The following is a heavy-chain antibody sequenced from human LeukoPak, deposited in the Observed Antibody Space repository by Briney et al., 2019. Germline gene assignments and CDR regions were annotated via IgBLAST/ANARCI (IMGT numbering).Heavy chain of an antibody. CDR3: ARHGSSSWYDAFDI. CDR2: INHSGST. J-gene: IGHJ3*02. CDR1: GGSFSGYY. D-gene: IGHD6-13*01. Sequence: SETLSLTCAVYGGSFSGYYWSWIRQPPGKGLEWIGEINHSGSTNYNPSLKGRVTISVDTSKNQFSLKLSSVTAADTAVYYCARHGSSSWYDAFDIWGQGTMVTVSS. V-gene: IGHV4-34*01.